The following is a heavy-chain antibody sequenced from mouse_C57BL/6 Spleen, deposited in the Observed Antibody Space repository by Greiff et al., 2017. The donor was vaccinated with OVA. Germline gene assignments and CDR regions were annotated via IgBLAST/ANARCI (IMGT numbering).Heavy chain of an antibody. Sequence: EVQLQQSGPELVKPGASVKISCKASGYTFTDYYMNWVKQSHGKSLELIGDINPNNGGTSYNQKFKGKATLTVDKSSSTAYMELRSLTSEDSAVYYCARSSYGSSYENYFDYWGQGTTLTVSS. D-gene: IGHD1-1*01. CDR2: INPNNGGT. CDR3: ARSSYGSSYENYFDY. V-gene: IGHV1-26*01. J-gene: IGHJ2*01. CDR1: GYTFTDYY.